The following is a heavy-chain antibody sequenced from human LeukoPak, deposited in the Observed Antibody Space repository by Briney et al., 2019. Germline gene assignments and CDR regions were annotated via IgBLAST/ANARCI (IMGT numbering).Heavy chain of an antibody. CDR1: GFTFSIYA. Sequence: GGSLRLSCSASGFTFSIYAMNWVRQAPGEGPEWVSSISGSGGEIRYADSVKGRFTISRDNSQNTLYLRMNSLRVEDTAIYYCSKDLTTRSIGYFDYWGQGTLVTVSS. V-gene: IGHV3-23*01. D-gene: IGHD1-1*01. CDR3: SKDLTTRSIGYFDY. J-gene: IGHJ4*02. CDR2: ISGSGGEI.